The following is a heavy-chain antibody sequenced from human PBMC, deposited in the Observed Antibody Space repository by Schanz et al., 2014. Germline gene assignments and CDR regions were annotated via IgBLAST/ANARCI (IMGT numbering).Heavy chain of an antibody. CDR2: MNPNSGNP. CDR1: GYTFTSYD. CDR3: ARAFGGYDPAGALDY. V-gene: IGHV1-8*01. Sequence: QVQLIQSGAEVKKPGASVKVSCTASGYTFTSYDINWVRQAPGQGLEWLGWMNPNSGNPGFAQKFRGRVTMTRNTSMSTAYMDVSSLRSEDTAVYYCARAFGGYDPAGALDYWGQGTLVNVSS. D-gene: IGHD5-12*01. J-gene: IGHJ4*02.